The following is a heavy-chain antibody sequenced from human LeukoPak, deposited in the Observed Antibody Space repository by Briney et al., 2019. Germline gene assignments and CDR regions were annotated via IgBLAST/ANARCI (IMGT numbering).Heavy chain of an antibody. Sequence: SETLSLTCAVYGGSFSGYYWSWIRQPPGKGLEWIGEINHSGSTNYNPSLKSRVTISVDTSKNQFSLKLSSVTAADTAVYYCARRNDFTAVAGTYFDYWGQGTLVTVSS. D-gene: IGHD6-19*01. V-gene: IGHV4-34*01. CDR3: ARRNDFTAVAGTYFDY. J-gene: IGHJ4*02. CDR1: GGSFSGYY. CDR2: INHSGST.